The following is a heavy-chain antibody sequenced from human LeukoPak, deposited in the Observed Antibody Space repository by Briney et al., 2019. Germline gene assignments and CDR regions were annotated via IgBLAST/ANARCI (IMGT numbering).Heavy chain of an antibody. CDR3: ATPLDYYDTSGFHQGGD. CDR2: IKEDGSKK. CDR1: GFTFSGHW. V-gene: IGHV3-7*03. J-gene: IGHJ4*02. Sequence: GGSLRLSCAASGFTFSGHWMTWLRQAPGKGLESVANIKEDGSKKNYVDSVKGRFTISRDNAKDSLYLQMTSLRAEDTAMYYCATPLDYYDTSGFHQGGDWGQGTLVIVSS. D-gene: IGHD3-22*01.